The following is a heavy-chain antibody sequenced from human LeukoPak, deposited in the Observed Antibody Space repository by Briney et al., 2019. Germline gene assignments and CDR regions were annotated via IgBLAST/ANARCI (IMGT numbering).Heavy chain of an antibody. J-gene: IGHJ4*02. CDR1: GFTFSSYA. D-gene: IGHD1-26*01. CDR2: ISGSGGST. Sequence: GGSLRLSCAASGFTFSSYAMSWVRQAPGKGLEWVSGISGSGGSTYYADSVKGRFTISRDNSKNTLYLQMNSLRAEDTAVYYCAKLESGESYSPGHYWGQGTLVTVSS. CDR3: AKLESGESYSPGHY. V-gene: IGHV3-23*01.